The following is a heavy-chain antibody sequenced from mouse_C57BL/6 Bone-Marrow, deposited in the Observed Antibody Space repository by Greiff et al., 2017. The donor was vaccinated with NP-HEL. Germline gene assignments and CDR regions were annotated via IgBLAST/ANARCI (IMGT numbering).Heavy chain of an antibody. Sequence: EVKLMESGGGLVKPGGSLKLSCAASGFTFSDYGMHWVRQAPEKGLEWVAYISSGSSTIYYADTVKGRLTISRDNAKNTLFLQMTSLRSEDTAMYYCAPYGSSYRFAYWGQGTLVTVSA. D-gene: IGHD1-1*01. CDR2: ISSGSSTI. CDR1: GFTFSDYG. CDR3: APYGSSYRFAY. V-gene: IGHV5-17*01. J-gene: IGHJ3*01.